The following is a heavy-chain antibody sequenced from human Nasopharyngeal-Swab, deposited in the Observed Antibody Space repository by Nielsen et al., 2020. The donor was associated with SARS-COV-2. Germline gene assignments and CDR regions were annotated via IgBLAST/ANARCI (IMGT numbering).Heavy chain of an antibody. CDR1: GFTFSNYW. CDR3: ARDYRGQDY. D-gene: IGHD4-11*01. J-gene: IGHJ4*02. CDR2: IKPDGSDK. Sequence: GESLKISCAASGFTFSNYWMGWVRQAPGEGLQWVANIKPDGSDKHYLDSVKGRFTISRDNAKNLVYLYMNSLRVEDTAVYYCARDYRGQDYWGQGTLVTVSS. V-gene: IGHV3-7*03.